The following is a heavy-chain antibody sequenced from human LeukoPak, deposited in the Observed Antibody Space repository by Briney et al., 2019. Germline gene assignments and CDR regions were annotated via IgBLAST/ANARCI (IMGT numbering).Heavy chain of an antibody. J-gene: IGHJ5*02. V-gene: IGHV3-7*01. CDR3: ARHPRYDFWSGLLPHWFDP. CDR2: IKQDGSEK. Sequence: PGGSLRLSCAASGFTFSSYWMSWVRQAPGKGLEWVANIKQDGSEKYYVDSVKGRFTISRDNAKNSLYLQMNSLRAEDTAVYYCARHPRYDFWSGLLPHWFDPWGQGTLVTVSS. CDR1: GFTFSSYW. D-gene: IGHD3-3*01.